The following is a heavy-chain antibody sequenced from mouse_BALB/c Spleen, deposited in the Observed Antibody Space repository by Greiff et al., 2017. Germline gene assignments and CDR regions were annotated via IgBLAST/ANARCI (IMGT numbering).Heavy chain of an antibody. Sequence: EVHLVESGGGLVQPGGSRKLSCAASGFTFSSFGMHWVRQAPEKGLEWVAYISSGSRTIYYADTVKGRFTISRDNPKNTLFLQMTSLRSEDTAMYYCASDGYYPFDVWGAGTTVTVSS. V-gene: IGHV5-17*02. CDR2: ISSGSRTI. D-gene: IGHD2-3*01. CDR1: GFTFSSFG. CDR3: ASDGYYPFDV. J-gene: IGHJ1*01.